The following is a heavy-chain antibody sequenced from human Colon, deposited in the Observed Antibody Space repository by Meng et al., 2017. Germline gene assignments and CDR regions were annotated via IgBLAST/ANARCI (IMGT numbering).Heavy chain of an antibody. CDR2: MWNAGSKE. D-gene: IGHD5-12*01. CDR1: EFTSNTSV. Sequence: GSSLMISYAASEFTSNTSVMHLVRPAPGKGLEWGALMWNAGSKEDYADSVKGRFTISRDNSRNTLDLQMNSLRAEDTAVYYCAKGKRTYSGYDSTAVYYFDYWGQGTLVTVSS. V-gene: IGHV3-33*06. CDR3: AKGKRTYSGYDSTAVYYFDY. J-gene: IGHJ4*02.